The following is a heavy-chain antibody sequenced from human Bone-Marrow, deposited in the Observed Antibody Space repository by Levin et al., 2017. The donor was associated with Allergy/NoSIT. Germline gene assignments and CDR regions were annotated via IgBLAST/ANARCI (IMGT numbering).Heavy chain of an antibody. CDR3: ARDLYGEGSAYFDL. CDR2: INTDGSNT. Sequence: GGSLRLSCAASGLPFSRYWMHWVRQAPGKGLMWVSRINTDGSNTDYADSVEGRFTVSRDNAKKTVYLQMNSLRAEDTAVYYCARDLYGEGSAYFDLWGRGTLVTVSS. V-gene: IGHV3-74*01. J-gene: IGHJ2*01. CDR1: GLPFSRYW. D-gene: IGHD4/OR15-4a*01.